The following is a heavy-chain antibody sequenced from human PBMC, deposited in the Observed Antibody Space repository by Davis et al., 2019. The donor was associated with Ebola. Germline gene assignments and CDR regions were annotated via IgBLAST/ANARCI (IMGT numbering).Heavy chain of an antibody. CDR1: GFTFSSYA. V-gene: IGHV3-23*01. CDR3: TSDVQLAYCGGDCYGSVDV. J-gene: IGHJ6*02. CDR2: ISGSGGST. D-gene: IGHD2-21*02. Sequence: GESLKISCAASGFTFSSYAMSWVRQAPGKGLEWVSAISGSGGSTYYADSVKGRFTISRDDSKNTAYLQMNSLKTEDTAVYYCTSDVQLAYCGGDCYGSVDVWGQGTTVTVSS.